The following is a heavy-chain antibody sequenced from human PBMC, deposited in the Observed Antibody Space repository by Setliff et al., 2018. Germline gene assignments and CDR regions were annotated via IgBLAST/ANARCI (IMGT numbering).Heavy chain of an antibody. CDR3: ARSRLYGGWFDP. V-gene: IGHV1-2*02. Sequence: ASVKVSCKASGYTFTGYYMHWVRQAPGQGLEWMGWINPNSGGTNYAQKFQGRVTMTRDTSISTAYMELNRLRSDDTAVYSCARSRLYGGWFDPWGQGTLVTVSS. J-gene: IGHJ5*02. CDR1: GYTFTGYY. D-gene: IGHD4-17*01. CDR2: INPNSGGT.